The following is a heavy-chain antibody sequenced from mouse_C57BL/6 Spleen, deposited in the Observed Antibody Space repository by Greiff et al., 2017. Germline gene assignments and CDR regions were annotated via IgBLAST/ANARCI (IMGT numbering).Heavy chain of an antibody. Sequence: QVQLKESGPELVKPGASVKISCKASGYSFTSYYIHWVKQRPGQGLEWIGWIFPGSGNTKYNEKFKGKATLTADTSSSTAYMQLSSLTSEDSAVYYCAREGPYFDYWGQGTTLTVSS. CDR2: IFPGSGNT. V-gene: IGHV1-66*01. CDR3: AREGPYFDY. CDR1: GYSFTSYY. J-gene: IGHJ2*01. D-gene: IGHD3-3*01.